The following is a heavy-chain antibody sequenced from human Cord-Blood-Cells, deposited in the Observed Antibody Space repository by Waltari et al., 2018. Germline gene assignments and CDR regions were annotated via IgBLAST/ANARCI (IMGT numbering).Heavy chain of an antibody. CDR1: GYTFTGYY. CDR3: ARGGSLGIINSLSWYFDL. Sequence: KPGASVKVSCKASGYTFTGYYMHWVRQAPGQGLEWMGWINPNSGGTNYAQKFQGRVTMTRDTSISTAYMELSRLRSDDTAVYYCARGGSLGIINSLSWYFDLWGRGTLVTVSS. V-gene: IGHV1-2*02. D-gene: IGHD3-16*01. J-gene: IGHJ2*01. CDR2: INPNSGGT.